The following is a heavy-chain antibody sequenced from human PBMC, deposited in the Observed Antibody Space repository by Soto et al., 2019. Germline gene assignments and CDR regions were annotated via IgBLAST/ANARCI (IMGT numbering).Heavy chain of an antibody. V-gene: IGHV3-30-3*01. CDR2: TTYDGTNK. CDR1: GFNFINYA. CDR3: ARERGVNTFDP. J-gene: IGHJ5*02. D-gene: IGHD4-17*01. Sequence: QVQLVESGGGVVQPGRSLRLSCAASGFNFINYAMHWVRQAPGKGLEWVAVTTYDGTNKYYADSVKGRFTISRDNSKYTLYLQMNSLRAEDTAVYYCARERGVNTFDPWGQGTLVTVSS.